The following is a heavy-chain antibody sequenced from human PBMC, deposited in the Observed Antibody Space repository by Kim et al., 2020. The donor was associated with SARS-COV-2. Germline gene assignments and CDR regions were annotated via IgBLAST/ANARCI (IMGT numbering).Heavy chain of an antibody. Sequence: YADSGKGRFTISRDNSKNTLYLQMTSLRAEDTAVYYCARSGYSSAWYIDYWGQGTLVTVSS. D-gene: IGHD6-19*01. CDR3: ARSGYSSAWYIDY. V-gene: IGHV3-33*01. J-gene: IGHJ4*02.